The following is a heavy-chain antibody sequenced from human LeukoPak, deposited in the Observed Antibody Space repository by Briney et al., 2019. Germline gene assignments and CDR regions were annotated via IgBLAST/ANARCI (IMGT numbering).Heavy chain of an antibody. J-gene: IGHJ4*02. CDR2: ISGSGGST. CDR3: AKDGMATISYYFDY. V-gene: IGHV3-23*01. Sequence: GGSLRLSCAASGFTFSSYAMSWVRQAPGKGLEWVSAISGSGGSTYYADSVKGRFTTSRDNSKNTLYLQMNSLGAEDTAVYYCAKDGMATISYYFDYWGQGTLVTVSS. CDR1: GFTFSSYA. D-gene: IGHD5-24*01.